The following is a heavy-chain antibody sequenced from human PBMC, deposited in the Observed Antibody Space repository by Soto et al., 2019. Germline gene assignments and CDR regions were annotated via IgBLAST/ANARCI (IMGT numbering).Heavy chain of an antibody. CDR1: GGSIRSYC. CDR3: ARAQALEFHNWFDP. J-gene: IGHJ5*02. CDR2: IYGSGST. Sequence: QVQLQESSPGLVKSSETLSLTCTVTGGSIRSYCWSWIRRPPGKGLEWIGHIYGSGSTYYNPSLKSRRAIALDTSTNQFSPKVTSVTAADTAVYYCARAQALEFHNWFDPWGQGTLVSVSA. V-gene: IGHV4-59*13. D-gene: IGHD3-10*01.